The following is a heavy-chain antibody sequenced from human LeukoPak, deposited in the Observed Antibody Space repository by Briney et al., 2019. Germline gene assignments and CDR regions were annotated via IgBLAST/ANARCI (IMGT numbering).Heavy chain of an antibody. V-gene: IGHV1-46*01. CDR1: GYTFTNYY. CDR2: VNPSDGTT. CDR3: ALGYNFGRYYCQF. Sequence: ASVKVSCKASGYTFTNYYMHWVRQAPGQGLEWMGTVNPSDGTTLYAQKFQGRFTMTKDASASTAYMEIHSLTSDDAAVYYCALGYNFGRYYCQFWGQGSRVIVSS. D-gene: IGHD3-10*01. J-gene: IGHJ4*02.